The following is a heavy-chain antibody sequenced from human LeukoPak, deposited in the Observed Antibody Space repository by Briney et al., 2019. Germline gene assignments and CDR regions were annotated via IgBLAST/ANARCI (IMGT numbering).Heavy chain of an antibody. CDR3: ASSYSGSYPNGPDAFDI. D-gene: IGHD1-26*01. J-gene: IGHJ3*02. V-gene: IGHV3-7*01. Sequence: GGSLRLSCAASGFTFSSYWMSWVRQAPGKGLEWVANIKQDGSEKYYVDSVKGRFTISRDNAKNSLYLQMNSLRAEDTAVYYCASSYSGSYPNGPDAFDIWGQGTMVTVSS. CDR1: GFTFSSYW. CDR2: IKQDGSEK.